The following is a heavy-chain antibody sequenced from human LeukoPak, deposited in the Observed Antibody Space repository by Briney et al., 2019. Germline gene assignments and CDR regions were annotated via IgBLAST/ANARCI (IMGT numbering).Heavy chain of an antibody. CDR3: ARSSYSSSSSV. V-gene: IGHV3-7*03. Sequence: GGSLRLSCAVSGFTFSGFWMSWSRQAPGKGLEWVAGINSDGSEGYYADVVKGRFTISRDNAKNSLCLQINSLRAEDTAVYYCARSSYSSSSSVWGQGTMVTVSS. D-gene: IGHD6-6*01. CDR2: INSDGSEG. J-gene: IGHJ3*01. CDR1: GFTFSGFW.